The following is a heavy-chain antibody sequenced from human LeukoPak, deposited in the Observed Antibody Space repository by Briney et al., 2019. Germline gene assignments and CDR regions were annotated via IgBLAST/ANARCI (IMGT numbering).Heavy chain of an antibody. D-gene: IGHD3-10*01. CDR3: VKDIHYCGSGNYYYGYFDY. V-gene: IGHV3-64D*09. Sequence: GGSLRLSCSASGFSFSNYDMHWVRQAPGKGLEYVSDISSNRGSTYYADSVKGRFTISRDNSKNTLYLQMSSLRAEDTAVYYGVKDIHYCGSGNYYYGYFDYWGQGTLVTVSS. J-gene: IGHJ4*02. CDR1: GFSFSNYD. CDR2: ISSNRGST.